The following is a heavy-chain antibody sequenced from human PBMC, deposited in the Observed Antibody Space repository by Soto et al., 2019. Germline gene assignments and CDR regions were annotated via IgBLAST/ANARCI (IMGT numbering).Heavy chain of an antibody. J-gene: IGHJ4*02. V-gene: IGHV1-69*01. CDR2: IITLFGTA. CDR3: AREVGYGDFSAALLD. CDR1: GGTFSSHS. Sequence: VQLMQSGAEVKQPGSSVKVSCKASGGTFSSHSINWVRQAPGPGIEWMGGIITLFGTATYAQNFQGRVTITADQSTSTAYMELNSLRSDDTAVYYCAREVGYGDFSAALLDWGQGTLVTVSS. D-gene: IGHD4-17*01.